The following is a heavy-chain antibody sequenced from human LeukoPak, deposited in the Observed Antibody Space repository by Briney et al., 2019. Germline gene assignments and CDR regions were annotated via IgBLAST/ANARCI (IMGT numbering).Heavy chain of an antibody. V-gene: IGHV1-18*01. CDR1: GYTFTSYG. CDR2: ISAYNGNT. CDR3: ASGYCSSTSCYNYYYYGMDV. D-gene: IGHD2-2*02. J-gene: IGHJ6*02. Sequence: GASVKVSCKASGYTFTSYGISWVRQAPGQGLEWMGWISAYNGNTNYAQKLQGRVTMTTDTSTSTAYMELRSLRSDDTAVYYCASGYCSSTSCYNYYYYGMDVWGQGTTVTVSS.